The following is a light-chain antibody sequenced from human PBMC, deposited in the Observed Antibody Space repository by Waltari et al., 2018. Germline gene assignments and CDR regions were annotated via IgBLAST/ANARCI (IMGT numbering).Light chain of an antibody. Sequence: DIVMTQSPLSLSVTPGEPASISCRSSQSLLHGSGNTFLDWYLQKPGQSHQLLVYLVSYRASGVPDRFSCSGSDTDFTLKISRVEAEDVGIYSYMQARQTPWTFGQGTEVESK. CDR3: MQARQTPWT. J-gene: IGKJ1*01. CDR1: QSLLHGSGNTF. V-gene: IGKV2-28*01. CDR2: LVS.